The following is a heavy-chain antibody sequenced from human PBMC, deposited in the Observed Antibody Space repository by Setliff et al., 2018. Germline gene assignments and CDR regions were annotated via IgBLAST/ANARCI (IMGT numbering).Heavy chain of an antibody. D-gene: IGHD3-3*01. V-gene: IGHV4-59*01. CDR2: IYYSGNT. J-gene: IGHJ6*03. Sequence: ETLSLTCTVSGGSIRNYYWSWIRQPPGKGLEWIGYIYYSGNTNYNPSLKSRVTLSVDTSKNQFSLKLSSVTAADTAVYFCARGYYNFLSGYYPRLSYMDVWGKGTTVTVSS. CDR1: GGSIRNYY. CDR3: ARGYYNFLSGYYPRLSYMDV.